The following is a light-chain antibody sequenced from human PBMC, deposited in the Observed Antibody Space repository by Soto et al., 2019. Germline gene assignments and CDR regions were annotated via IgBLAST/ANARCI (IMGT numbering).Light chain of an antibody. Sequence: QSVLTQPPSASGTPGQRVTISCSGSSSNIGSNYVSWYQQLPGTAPHLLIYRNNQRPSGVPDRFSGSKSGTSASLAISGLRSEDEADYYCSAWDDSLSGRVFGVGTKLTVL. CDR1: SSNIGSNY. V-gene: IGLV1-47*01. J-gene: IGLJ2*01. CDR3: SAWDDSLSGRV. CDR2: RNN.